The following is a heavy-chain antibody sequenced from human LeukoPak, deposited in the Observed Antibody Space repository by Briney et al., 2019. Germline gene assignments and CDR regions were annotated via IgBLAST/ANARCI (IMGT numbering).Heavy chain of an antibody. CDR3: AKDGSWIFHNWFDP. Sequence: GGSLRLSCAASGFTFSSYAMSWARQAPGKGLEWVSAISGSGGSTYYADSVKGRFTISRDNSKNTLYLQMNSLRAEDTAVYYCAKDGSWIFHNWFDPWGQGTLVTVSS. CDR1: GFTFSSYA. J-gene: IGHJ5*02. CDR2: ISGSGGST. D-gene: IGHD2-2*03. V-gene: IGHV3-23*01.